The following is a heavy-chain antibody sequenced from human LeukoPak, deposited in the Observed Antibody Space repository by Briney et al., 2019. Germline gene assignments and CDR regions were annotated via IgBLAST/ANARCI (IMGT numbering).Heavy chain of an antibody. CDR2: ISYDGSNK. D-gene: IGHD4-23*01. Sequence: PGRSLRLSCAASGFTFSSYAMHWVRQAPGKGLERVAVISYDGSNKYYADSVKGRFTISRDNSKNTLYLQMNSLRAEDTAVYYCATVVTELWGQGTLVTVSS. CDR3: ATVVTEL. V-gene: IGHV3-30*01. CDR1: GFTFSSYA. J-gene: IGHJ4*02.